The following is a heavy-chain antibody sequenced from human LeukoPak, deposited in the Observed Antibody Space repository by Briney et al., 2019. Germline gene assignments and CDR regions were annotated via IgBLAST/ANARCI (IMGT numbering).Heavy chain of an antibody. D-gene: IGHD2-15*01. V-gene: IGHV4-61*02. J-gene: IGHJ5*02. CDR1: GGSISSGSYY. CDR3: ASESRYCSGGSCFVTWFDP. Sequence: SQTLSLTCTVAGGSISSGSYYWSWIRQPAGKGLEWSGRIYTSGSTNYNPSLKSRVTISVDTSKNQFSLKLSSVTAADTAVYYCASESRYCSGGSCFVTWFDPWGQGTLVTVSS. CDR2: IYTSGST.